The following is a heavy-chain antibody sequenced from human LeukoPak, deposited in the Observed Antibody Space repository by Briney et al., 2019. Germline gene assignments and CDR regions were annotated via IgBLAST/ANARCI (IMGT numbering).Heavy chain of an antibody. J-gene: IGHJ4*02. CDR1: GFTFSSYS. D-gene: IGHD3-22*01. V-gene: IGHV3-48*01. CDR3: ARDTLGGSGYLFDY. Sequence: PGGSLRLSCAASGFTFSSYSMNWVRQAPGKGLEWVSYISGSYSTIYYADSVKGRFTVSRDNAKTSLFLQMNSLRAEDTAVYYCARDTLGGSGYLFDYWGQGTLVTVSS. CDR2: ISGSYSTI.